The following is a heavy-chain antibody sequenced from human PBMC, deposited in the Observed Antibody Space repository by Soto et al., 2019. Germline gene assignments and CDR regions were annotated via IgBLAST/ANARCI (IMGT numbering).Heavy chain of an antibody. CDR1: GFTFSSYW. V-gene: IGHV3-7*03. J-gene: IGHJ4*02. D-gene: IGHD4-17*01. CDR2: IKQDGSEK. Sequence: EVQLVESGGGLVQPGGSLRLSCAASGFTFSSYWMSWVRQAPGKGLEWVANIKQDGSEKYYVDSVKGRFTISRDNAKNSLYLQMQSLRAEDTAVYYCARTRLSTVTTSADYWGQGTLVTVSS. CDR3: ARTRLSTVTTSADY.